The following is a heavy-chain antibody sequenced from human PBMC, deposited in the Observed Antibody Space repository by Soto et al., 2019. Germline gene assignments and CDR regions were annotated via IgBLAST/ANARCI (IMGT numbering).Heavy chain of an antibody. V-gene: IGHV3-74*03. D-gene: IGHD2-2*02. J-gene: IGHJ4*02. Sequence: GGSLRLSCAASRFTFSTYCMHWVRQAPGKGLVWVSRIHSDGTTTMYADSVKGRFTISRDNAKNTLYLQMHSLRAEDTAVYFCASSIGPNIPFDYWGQGILVTVSS. CDR3: ASSIGPNIPFDY. CDR2: IHSDGTTT. CDR1: RFTFSTYC.